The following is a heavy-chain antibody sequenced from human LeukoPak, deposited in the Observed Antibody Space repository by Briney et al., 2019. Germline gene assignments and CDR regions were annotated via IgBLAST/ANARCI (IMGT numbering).Heavy chain of an antibody. CDR2: MIPILSTG. CDR1: VCTFSSYA. V-gene: IGHV1-69*13. D-gene: IGHD4-17*01. CDR3: ARYCYGAVTFNCFDH. Sequence: SVKVSCKSSVCTFSSYAISWVRQPPAQGLEWMGGMIPILSTGNYAQKFQGRVTKTSVESTSTAYKELSSLRTEDTAVDYCARYCYGAVTFNCFDHWGQGTLVTVSS. J-gene: IGHJ5*02.